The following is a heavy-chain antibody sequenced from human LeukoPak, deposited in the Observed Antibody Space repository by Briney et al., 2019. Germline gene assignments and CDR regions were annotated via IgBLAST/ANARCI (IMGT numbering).Heavy chain of an antibody. J-gene: IGHJ3*02. D-gene: IGHD3-9*01. V-gene: IGHV4-59*01. CDR2: IYYSGST. CDR1: GGSISSYY. CDR3: ARALHFDWLFNDAFDI. Sequence: SETLSLTCTVSGGSISSYYWSWIRQPQGKGLEWIGYIYYSGSTNYNPSLKSRVTISVDTSKNQFSLKLSSVTAADTAVYYCARALHFDWLFNDAFDIWGQGTMVTVSS.